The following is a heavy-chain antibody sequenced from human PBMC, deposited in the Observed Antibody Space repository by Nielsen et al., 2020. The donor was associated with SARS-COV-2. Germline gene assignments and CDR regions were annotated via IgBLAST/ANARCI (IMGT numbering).Heavy chain of an antibody. CDR2: VISDGTMA. Sequence: GGSLRLSCAASGFTFSNYWMHWVRQAPGKGLVWVSRVISDGTMAYYADSVKGRFTISRDNAKNTLFLQMNSLRGEDTAVYYCARDLAYGDYADYWGQGTLVTVSS. V-gene: IGHV3-74*01. J-gene: IGHJ4*02. D-gene: IGHD4-17*01. CDR1: GFTFSNYW. CDR3: ARDLAYGDYADY.